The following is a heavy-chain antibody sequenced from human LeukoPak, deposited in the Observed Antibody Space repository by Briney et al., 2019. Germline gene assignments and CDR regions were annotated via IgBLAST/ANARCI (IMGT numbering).Heavy chain of an antibody. V-gene: IGHV4-34*01. CDR1: GGSFSGYY. J-gene: IGHJ4*02. CDR2: INHSGST. CDR3: ARRNYYGSGSYYNY. Sequence: SETLSLTCAVYGGSFSGYYWSWIRQPPGKGLEWIGEINHSGSTNYSPSLKSRVTISVDTSKNQFSLKLSSVTAADTAVYYCARRNYYGSGSYYNYWGQGTLVTVSS. D-gene: IGHD3-10*01.